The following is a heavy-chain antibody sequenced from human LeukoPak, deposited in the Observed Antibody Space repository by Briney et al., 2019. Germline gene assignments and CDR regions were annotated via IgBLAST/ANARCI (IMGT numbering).Heavy chain of an antibody. CDR1: GFTFSKYW. CDR2: INQDGSEK. V-gene: IGHV3-7*05. CDR3: ARETAGNDY. J-gene: IGHJ4*02. Sequence: PGGSLRLSCAASGFTFSKYWMSWVRQAPGKGLEWVANINQDGSEKYYVDSVKGRFTISRDNAKNSLYLQMNSLRTEDTAVYYCARETAGNDYWGQGTLVTVSS. D-gene: IGHD1-1*01.